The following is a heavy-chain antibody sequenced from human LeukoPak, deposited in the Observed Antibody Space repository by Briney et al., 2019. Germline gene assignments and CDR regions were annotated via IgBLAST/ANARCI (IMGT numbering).Heavy chain of an antibody. CDR2: ISSSSSHI. D-gene: IGHD1-14*01. CDR3: ARVTRNSGVFNV. J-gene: IGHJ3*01. Sequence: GGSLRLSCAASGFTFSAYSMIWVRQAPGKGLEWVSSISSSSSHIYYTDSLMGRFTVSRDNAKSSLDLQMNSLRVEDTAVYYCARVTRNSGVFNVWGQGTMVTVSS. CDR1: GFTFSAYS. V-gene: IGHV3-21*06.